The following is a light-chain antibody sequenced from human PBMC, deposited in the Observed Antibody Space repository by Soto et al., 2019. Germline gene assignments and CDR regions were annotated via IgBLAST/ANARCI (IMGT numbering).Light chain of an antibody. CDR1: SSNIGAGYD. CDR3: QSYDSSLSGVV. J-gene: IGLJ2*01. Sequence: QSVLTQPRSMSGAPGQRVTISCTGSSSNIGAGYDVHWYQQLPGTAPKLLIYGNSNRPSGVPDRFSGSKSGTSASLAITGLQAEDEADYYCQSYDSSLSGVVFGGGTQLTAL. V-gene: IGLV1-40*01. CDR2: GNS.